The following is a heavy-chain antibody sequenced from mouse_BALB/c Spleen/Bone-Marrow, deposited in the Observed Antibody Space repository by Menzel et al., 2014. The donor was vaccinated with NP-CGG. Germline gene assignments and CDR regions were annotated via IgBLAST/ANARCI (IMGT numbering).Heavy chain of an antibody. CDR1: GFNIKDTY. D-gene: IGHD5-1-1*01. Sequence: EVQLQQPGAELVKPGASVKLSCTASGFNIKDTYMHWVKQRPEQGLEWIGRIDPANGNTKFAPKFQGKATITADTSSNTAYLHLSSLTSEDTAVYYCARGIPYYPMDFWGQGTSVTVSS. CDR2: IDPANGNT. V-gene: IGHV14-3*02. CDR3: ARGIPYYPMDF. J-gene: IGHJ4*01.